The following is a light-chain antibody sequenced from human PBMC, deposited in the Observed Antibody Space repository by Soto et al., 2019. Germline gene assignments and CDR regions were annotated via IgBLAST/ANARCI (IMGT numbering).Light chain of an antibody. CDR3: QQYGSSLWT. CDR1: PSVTNF. J-gene: IGKJ1*01. Sequence: EIVLTQSPATLSLSPGKRATLSCRASPSVTNFLAWYQQKPGQAPRLPIYGASSRATGIQDRFSGSGSGTDFTLTIRRLEPEDFAVYYCQQYGSSLWTFGQGTKVDIK. CDR2: GAS. V-gene: IGKV3-20*01.